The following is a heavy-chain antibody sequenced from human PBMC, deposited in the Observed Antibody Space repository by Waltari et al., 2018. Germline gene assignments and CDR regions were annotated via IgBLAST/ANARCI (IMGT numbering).Heavy chain of an antibody. CDR2: VNPNNGYS. J-gene: IGHJ4*02. CDR1: GFTFTAYF. D-gene: IGHD6-13*01. V-gene: IGHV1-2*02. CDR3: ARYFCSITSSCHTDV. Sequence: QVQLVQSGAEVTKPGASMNVSCKTFGFTFTAYFLHWVRKAPGKGLEFMGWVNPNNGYSGSTPRFQGRVTLTTETSSSTAYMELSDLRFDDTAIYYCARYFCSITSSCHTDVWGLGTLVTVSS.